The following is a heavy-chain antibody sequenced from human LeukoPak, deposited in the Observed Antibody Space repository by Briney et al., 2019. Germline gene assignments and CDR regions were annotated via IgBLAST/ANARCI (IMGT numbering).Heavy chain of an antibody. V-gene: IGHV3-33*08. J-gene: IGHJ4*02. CDR3: ARSSRIAAAGTFDY. CDR2: IWYDGSNK. Sequence: GGSLRLSCAASGFTFSSYAMHWVRQAPGKGLEWVAVIWYDGSNKNYADSVKGRFTISRDNSKNTLYLQMNSLRAEDTAVYYCARSSRIAAAGTFDYWGQGTLVTVSS. D-gene: IGHD6-13*01. CDR1: GFTFSSYA.